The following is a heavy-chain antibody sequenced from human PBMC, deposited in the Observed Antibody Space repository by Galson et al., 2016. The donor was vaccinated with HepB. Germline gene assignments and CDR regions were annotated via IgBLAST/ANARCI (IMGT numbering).Heavy chain of an antibody. CDR2: VTGFDRKR. Sequence: SVKVSCKASGYTFNNYGIVWVRQAPGQGLEWVGGVTGFDRKRNYAQKFQDRVTVTTDTSTNTAYLDLLSLKYDDTAIYYCARTRRAPYCGGDCYPKTYFDFWGQGTLVTVSS. D-gene: IGHD2-21*02. J-gene: IGHJ4*02. CDR3: ARTRRAPYCGGDCYPKTYFDF. CDR1: GYTFNNYG. V-gene: IGHV1-18*01.